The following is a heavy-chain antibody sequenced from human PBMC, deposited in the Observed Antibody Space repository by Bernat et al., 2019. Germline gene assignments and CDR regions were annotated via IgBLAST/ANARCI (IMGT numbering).Heavy chain of an antibody. V-gene: IGHV3-23*01. J-gene: IGHJ2*01. D-gene: IGHD2-21*02. CDR2: ISVSGGST. CDR3: AKDDCAGDCHYWYFDL. Sequence: EVQLLESGGGLVQPGGSLRLSCAASGFTFTSYAMSWVRQAPGKGLEWVSAISVSGGSTYYAASVKGRFTMSRDNSKNTLYLQMNSLRAEDTAVYYCAKDDCAGDCHYWYFDLWGRGTLVTVSS. CDR1: GFTFTSYA.